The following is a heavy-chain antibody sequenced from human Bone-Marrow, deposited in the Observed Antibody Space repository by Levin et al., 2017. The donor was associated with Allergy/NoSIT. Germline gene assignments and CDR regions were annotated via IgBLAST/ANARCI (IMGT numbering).Heavy chain of an antibody. D-gene: IGHD3-9*01. V-gene: IGHV4-59*08. Sequence: SQTLSLTCSVSGGSMNSSYWSWIRQSPGKGLEWIGYIFYSGSTHYNPSLKSRVTISIDTSRNQFSLKLKSVTAADTALYYCARHEYDILTGSFFWFDPWGQGILVNVSS. J-gene: IGHJ5*02. CDR3: ARHEYDILTGSFFWFDP. CDR1: GGSMNSSY. CDR2: IFYSGST.